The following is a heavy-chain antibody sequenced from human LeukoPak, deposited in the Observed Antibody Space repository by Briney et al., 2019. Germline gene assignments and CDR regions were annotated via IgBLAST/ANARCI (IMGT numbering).Heavy chain of an antibody. CDR1: GYTFTSYG. D-gene: IGHD6-13*01. CDR2: ISAYNGNT. J-gene: IGHJ4*02. CDR3: ARGYSSSWVPHCDY. Sequence: GASVKVSCKASGYTFTSYGISWVRQAPGQGLEWMGWISAYNGNTNYAQKLQGRVTMPTDTSTSIAYMELRSLRSDDTAVYYCARGYSSSWVPHCDYWGQGTLVTVSS. V-gene: IGHV1-18*01.